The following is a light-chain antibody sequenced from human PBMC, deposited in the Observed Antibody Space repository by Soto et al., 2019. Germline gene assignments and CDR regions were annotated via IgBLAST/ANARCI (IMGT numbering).Light chain of an antibody. J-gene: IGKJ4*01. CDR3: QQFSAYPLT. Sequence: AIPLTQSPSSPSASVGDRVTITCRASLGINTGVAWYQQKPGKSPKLLIYETSNLASGVSFRFSGTGYGTQFSLTIAGLQPEDFATYHCQQFSAYPLTFGGGTKVEIK. CDR1: LGINTG. CDR2: ETS. V-gene: IGKV1-13*02.